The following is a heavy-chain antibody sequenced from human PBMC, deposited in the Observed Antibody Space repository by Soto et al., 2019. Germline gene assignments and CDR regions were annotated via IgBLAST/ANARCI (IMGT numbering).Heavy chain of an antibody. Sequence: SETLSLTCTVSGGSILNGGHYWTWIRQHPGKGLEWIGRIFFSGNTHYNPALKSRLTFSLDTAKNQFSLKLTSVTAADTAIYYCARVNRGAFDHWGQGALVTVSS. V-gene: IGHV4-31*03. CDR1: GGSILNGGHY. CDR2: IFFSGNT. J-gene: IGHJ4*02. CDR3: ARVNRGAFDH.